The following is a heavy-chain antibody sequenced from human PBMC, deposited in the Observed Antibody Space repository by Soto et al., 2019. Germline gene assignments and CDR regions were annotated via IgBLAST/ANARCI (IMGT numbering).Heavy chain of an antibody. V-gene: IGHV4-31*03. CDR2: IYYSGST. Sequence: QVQLQESGPGLVKPSQTLSLTCTVSGGSISSGGYYWSWIRQHPGKGLEWIGYIYYSGSTYYNPSLKSRVTISVDTSKHQFSLKLSSVTAADTAVYYCAMSHCSGGSCYPDYWGQGTLVTVSS. D-gene: IGHD2-15*01. CDR1: GGSISSGGYY. J-gene: IGHJ4*02. CDR3: AMSHCSGGSCYPDY.